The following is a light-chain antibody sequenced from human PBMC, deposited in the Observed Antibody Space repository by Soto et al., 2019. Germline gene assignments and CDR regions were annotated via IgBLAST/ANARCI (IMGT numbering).Light chain of an antibody. Sequence: QSALTQPASVSGSPGQSITISCTGTSSDVGGYNYVSWYQHHPGKAPKLIIYEVSNRPSGVSHRFSGSKSGNTASLTISGLQAEDEADYYCTSYTRTTTLGVFGTGTKLTVL. CDR3: TSYTRTTTLGV. V-gene: IGLV2-14*01. J-gene: IGLJ1*01. CDR1: SSDVGGYNY. CDR2: EVS.